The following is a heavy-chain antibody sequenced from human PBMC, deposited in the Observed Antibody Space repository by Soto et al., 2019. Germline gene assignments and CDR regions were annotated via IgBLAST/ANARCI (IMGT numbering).Heavy chain of an antibody. J-gene: IGHJ4*02. D-gene: IGHD2-2*01. Sequence: SETLSLTCTVSGGSISSFYWSWIRQPPGKGLEWIGYIYYSGSTNYNPSLKSRVTISVDTSKNQFSLKLSSVTAADTAVYYCARHDCSSTRCHPFFDYWGQGTLVTVSS. CDR3: ARHDCSSTRCHPFFDY. CDR1: GGSISSFY. CDR2: IYYSGST. V-gene: IGHV4-59*08.